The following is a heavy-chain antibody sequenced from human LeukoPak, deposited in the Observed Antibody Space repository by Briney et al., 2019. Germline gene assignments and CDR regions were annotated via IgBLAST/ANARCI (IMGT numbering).Heavy chain of an antibody. CDR3: ARHYLRSGSCYNPLDS. CDR1: GFTFDTYW. Sequence: GGSLRLSCATSGFTFDTYWMTWVRQAPGKGLECVASIKEDGSEQNYLDSVKGRFTISRDNAKKSLFLHMNTLRAEDTALYYCARHYLRSGSCYNPLDSWGQGTLVSVSS. V-gene: IGHV3-7*01. D-gene: IGHD3-10*01. J-gene: IGHJ4*02. CDR2: IKEDGSEQ.